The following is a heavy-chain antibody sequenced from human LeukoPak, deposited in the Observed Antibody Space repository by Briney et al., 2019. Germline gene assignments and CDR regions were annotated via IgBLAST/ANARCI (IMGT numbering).Heavy chain of an antibody. Sequence: GGSLRLSCAASGFTFSSYSMNWARQAPGKGLEWVSSISSSSSYIYYADSVKGRFTISRDNAKNSLYLQMNSLRAEDTAVYYCARDSTPYYDFWSGLTYYYMDVWGKGTTVTVSS. CDR2: ISSSSSYI. V-gene: IGHV3-21*01. J-gene: IGHJ6*03. CDR1: GFTFSSYS. CDR3: ARDSTPYYDFWSGLTYYYMDV. D-gene: IGHD3-3*01.